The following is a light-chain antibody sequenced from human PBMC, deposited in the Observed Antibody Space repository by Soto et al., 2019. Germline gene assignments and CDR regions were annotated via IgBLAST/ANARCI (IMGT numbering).Light chain of an antibody. CDR1: SSNIGSNT. Sequence: QSVLTQPPSASGTPGQRVTISCSGSSSNIGSNTVSWFQQLPGRAPKLLLYNTNHRPSGVPDRFSGSKSGTSASLAISGLQSEDEAEYYCAAWDDSLDGHVVFGGGTLLTVL. V-gene: IGLV1-44*01. CDR2: NTN. CDR3: AAWDDSLDGHVV. J-gene: IGLJ7*01.